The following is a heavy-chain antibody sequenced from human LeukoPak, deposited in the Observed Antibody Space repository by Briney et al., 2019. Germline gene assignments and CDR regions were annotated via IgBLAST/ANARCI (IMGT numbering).Heavy chain of an antibody. CDR3: ARGRCPDAFDI. J-gene: IGHJ3*02. V-gene: IGHV4-34*01. D-gene: IGHD4/OR15-4a*01. CDR2: INHSGST. Sequence: SETLSLTCAVYGESFSGYYWSWIRQPPGKGLEWIGEINHSGSTNYNPSLKSRVTISVDTSKNQFSLKLSSVTAADTAVYYCARGRCPDAFDIWGQGAMVTVSS. CDR1: GESFSGYY.